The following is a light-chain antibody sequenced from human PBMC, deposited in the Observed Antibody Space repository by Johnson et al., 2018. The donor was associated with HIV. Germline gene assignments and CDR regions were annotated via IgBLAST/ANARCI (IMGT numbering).Light chain of an antibody. CDR3: GTWDSSLSAGV. CDR1: SSNIGNNY. Sequence: QSLLTQPPSVSAAPGQKVTISCSGSSSNIGNNYVSWYQQLPGTAPKLLIYDNNKRPSGIPDRFSGSKSGTSATLGITGLQTGDEADDYCGTWDSSLSAGVFGTGTKVTVL. J-gene: IGLJ1*01. CDR2: DNN. V-gene: IGLV1-51*01.